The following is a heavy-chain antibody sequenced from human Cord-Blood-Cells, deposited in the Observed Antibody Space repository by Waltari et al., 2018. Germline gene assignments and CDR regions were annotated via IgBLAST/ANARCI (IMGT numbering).Heavy chain of an antibody. D-gene: IGHD1-7*01. CDR1: GFIFSSYA. V-gene: IGHV3-23*01. CDR3: ANPLELRAFDI. J-gene: IGHJ3*02. CDR2: ISGSGGST. Sequence: EVQLLESGGGLVQPGGSLRLSCAASGFIFSSYAMSWVRQAPGKGREGVSAISGSGGSTYDADSVKGRFTISRDKSKNTLYLQMNSLRAEDTAVYYCANPLELRAFDIWGQGTMVTVSS.